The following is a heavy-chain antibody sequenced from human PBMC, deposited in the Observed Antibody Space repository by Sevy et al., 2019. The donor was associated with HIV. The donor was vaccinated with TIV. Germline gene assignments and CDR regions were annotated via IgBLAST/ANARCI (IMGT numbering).Heavy chain of an antibody. D-gene: IGHD3-16*01. Sequence: GGSLRLSCVASGLRFSDEPMNWVRQAPGKGLEWISNIRSDSSVMSYADTVRGRFTVSRDNARNSLSLQLNSLRDEDTALYYCVRDTQFGFDYWGQGTLVTVSS. CDR1: GLRFSDEP. CDR3: VRDTQFGFDY. CDR2: IRSDSSVM. V-gene: IGHV3-48*02. J-gene: IGHJ4*02.